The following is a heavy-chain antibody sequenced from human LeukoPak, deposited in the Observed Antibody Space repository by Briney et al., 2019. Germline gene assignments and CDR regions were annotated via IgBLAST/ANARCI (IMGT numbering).Heavy chain of an antibody. J-gene: IGHJ5*02. CDR3: ARGFGNLFSFDP. CDR2: INHSGST. Sequence: PSETLSLTCAVYGGSFSGYYWSWIRQPPGKGLEWIGEINHSGSTNYNPSLKSRVTISVDTSKNQFSLKLSSVTAADTAVYYCARGFGNLFSFDPWGQGTLVTVSS. CDR1: GGSFSGYY. D-gene: IGHD1-14*01. V-gene: IGHV4-34*01.